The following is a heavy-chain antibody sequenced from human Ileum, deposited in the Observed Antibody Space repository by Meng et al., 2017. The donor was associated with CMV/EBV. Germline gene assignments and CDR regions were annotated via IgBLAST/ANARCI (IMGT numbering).Heavy chain of an antibody. CDR2: IGGDGRNI. Sequence: VLLLDSGEGLVQPGGSLRLSCAAAGFTFSSSAMNWFRQAPGKGPEWVSVIGGDGRNIHYADSVKGRFTISRDNSKNTLYIQMYSLTADDTAVYCCANYNQRPNGVECWGQGTLVTVSS. D-gene: IGHD6-25*01. CDR3: ANYNQRPNGVEC. CDR1: GFTFSSSA. V-gene: IGHV3-23*01. J-gene: IGHJ4*02.